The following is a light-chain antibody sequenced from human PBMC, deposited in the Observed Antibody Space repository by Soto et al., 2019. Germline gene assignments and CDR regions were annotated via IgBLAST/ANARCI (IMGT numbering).Light chain of an antibody. V-gene: IGLV2-8*01. CDR1: SSDVGGYYY. Sequence: QSALTQPPSASGSPGQSVTISCTGTSSDVGGYYYVSWYQQHPGKAPKLMIYEVSKRPSGVPDRLSGSKSGNTASLTVSGLQAEDEADYYCSSYAGTNTPYVFGTGTKLTVL. J-gene: IGLJ1*01. CDR2: EVS. CDR3: SSYAGTNTPYV.